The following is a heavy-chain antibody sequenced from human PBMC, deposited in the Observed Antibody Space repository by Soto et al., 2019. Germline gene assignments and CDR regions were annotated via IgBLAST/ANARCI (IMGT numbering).Heavy chain of an antibody. D-gene: IGHD2-2*01. CDR1: GGSISDYS. CDR2: IYYRGST. Sequence: AATLSLTCTISGGSISDYSWNWIRQPPGRGLEWIGYIYYRGSTKYNPSLWSRVTISADTSKNQFSLRLRSVTAADTAVYYCARGSNSNFKVPTAWGQESLLTIS. V-gene: IGHV4-59*01. CDR3: ARGSNSNFKVPTA. J-gene: IGHJ5*02.